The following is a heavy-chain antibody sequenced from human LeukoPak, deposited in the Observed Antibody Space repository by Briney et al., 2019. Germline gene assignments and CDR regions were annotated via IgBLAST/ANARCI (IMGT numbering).Heavy chain of an antibody. D-gene: IGHD1-14*01. Sequence: SETLSLTCSVSGDSISTTGYFWVWIRQSPGRDLEWIGSIFKSGNTFYNMSLKSRVTISVDTSKNEFSLSLTSVTAADTAVYYCAGTGIRNWFDPGARESWSPSPQ. CDR3: AGTGIRNWFDP. J-gene: IGHJ5*02. V-gene: IGHV4-39*01. CDR2: IFKSGNT. CDR1: GDSISTTGYF.